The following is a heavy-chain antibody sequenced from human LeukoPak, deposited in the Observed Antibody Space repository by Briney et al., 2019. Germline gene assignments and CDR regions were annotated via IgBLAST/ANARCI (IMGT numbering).Heavy chain of an antibody. V-gene: IGHV4-59*11. CDR1: GGSINIHY. J-gene: IGHJ4*02. D-gene: IGHD3-10*01. Sequence: PSETLSLTCSVSGGSINIHYWSWIRQPPGKRLEWIGYIFNTGNTNYNPSLASRVTMSVDTSRAQFFLRLSPVTAADTAIYYCASRPADTTWYGVFDYWSQGTLVTVSS. CDR3: ASRPADTTWYGVFDY. CDR2: IFNTGNT.